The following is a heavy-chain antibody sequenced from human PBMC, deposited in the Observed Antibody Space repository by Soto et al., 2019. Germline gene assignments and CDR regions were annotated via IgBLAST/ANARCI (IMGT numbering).Heavy chain of an antibody. V-gene: IGHV3-30*03. D-gene: IGHD6-6*01. CDR1: VFTFSTYG. J-gene: IGHJ6*02. CDR2: ISNNGINK. Sequence: SLKISCAASVFTFSTYGMHWVRQAPGKGLEWLAVISNNGINKYYADSVKGRFTISRDNSKDTLFLQMNSLRGEDTVIYYCARVIRADSTSSNFYYYSGLDVWGQGTTVTVSS. CDR3: ARVIRADSTSSNFYYYSGLDV.